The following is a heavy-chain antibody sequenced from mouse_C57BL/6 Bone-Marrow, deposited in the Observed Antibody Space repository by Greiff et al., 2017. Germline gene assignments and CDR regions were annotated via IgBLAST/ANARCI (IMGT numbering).Heavy chain of an antibody. CDR2: ISYDGSN. V-gene: IGHV3-6*01. CDR1: GYSITSGYY. Sequence: ESGPGLVKPSPSLSLSCSVTGYSITSGYYWNWIRQSPGNKLEWMGYISYDGSNNYNPSLKNRISITRDTSKNQFFLKLNSVTTEDTATYYCARGGLVFAYWGQGTLVTVSA. D-gene: IGHD2-4*01. CDR3: ARGGLVFAY. J-gene: IGHJ3*01.